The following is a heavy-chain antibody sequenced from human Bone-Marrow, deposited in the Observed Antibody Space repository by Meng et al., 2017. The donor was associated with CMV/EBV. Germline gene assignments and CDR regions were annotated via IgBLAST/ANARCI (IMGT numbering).Heavy chain of an antibody. Sequence: GGSLRLSCSASGFTFTHYWMVWVRQAPGKGLEWVATIKQDGSAKYYADSVKGRFTTSTDKAKSSLYLQMNSLRAEDTAVYYCARDGSQLLYDGLQHWFDPWGQGTLVTVSS. J-gene: IGHJ5*02. V-gene: IGHV3-7*01. CDR1: GFTFTHYW. CDR2: IKQDGSAK. CDR3: ARDGSQLLYDGLQHWFDP. D-gene: IGHD2-2*02.